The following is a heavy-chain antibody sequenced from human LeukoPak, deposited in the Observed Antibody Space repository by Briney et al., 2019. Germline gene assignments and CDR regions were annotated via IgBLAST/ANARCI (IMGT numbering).Heavy chain of an antibody. V-gene: IGHV3-23*01. Sequence: AGGSLRLSCAASGFTFSSYAMSWVRQAPGKGLEWVSAISGSGGSTYYADSVKGRFTISRDNSKNTLYLQMNSLRAEDTAVYYCAKVRFLEWSEGGMDVWGQGTPVTVSS. J-gene: IGHJ6*02. CDR1: GFTFSSYA. CDR2: ISGSGGST. D-gene: IGHD3-3*01. CDR3: AKVRFLEWSEGGMDV.